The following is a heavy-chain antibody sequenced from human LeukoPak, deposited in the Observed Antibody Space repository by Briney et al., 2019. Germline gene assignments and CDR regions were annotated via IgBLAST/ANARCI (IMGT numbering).Heavy chain of an antibody. V-gene: IGHV3-23*01. J-gene: IGHJ6*03. D-gene: IGHD2-2*02. Sequence: GGSLRLSCAASGFTVSSNEMSWVRQAPGKGLEWVSAISGSGGSTYYADSVKGRFTISRDNSKNTLYLQMNSLRAEDTAVYYCAKAVSCSSTSCYTPYYYYYMDVWGKGTTVTVSS. CDR2: ISGSGGST. CDR3: AKAVSCSSTSCYTPYYYYYMDV. CDR1: GFTVSSNE.